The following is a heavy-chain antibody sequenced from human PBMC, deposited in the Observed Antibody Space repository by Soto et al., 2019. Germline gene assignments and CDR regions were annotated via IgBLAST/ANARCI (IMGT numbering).Heavy chain of an antibody. Sequence: GALRLSCAASGFTFSTYGMLWVSQAPGKGLVWVSYINNDGSYTTYADSVKGRFTISRDNAENTLYLQMNSLRAEDTAVYYCARNYAGLGYWGQGTLVPVSS. J-gene: IGHJ4*02. V-gene: IGHV3-74*03. CDR2: INNDGSYT. D-gene: IGHD1-7*01. CDR1: GFTFSTYG. CDR3: ARNYAGLGY.